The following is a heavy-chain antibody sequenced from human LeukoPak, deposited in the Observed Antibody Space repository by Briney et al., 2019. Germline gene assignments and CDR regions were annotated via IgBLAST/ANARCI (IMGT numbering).Heavy chain of an antibody. V-gene: IGHV3-74*01. CDR3: ARVGGGRGYSGYEGLGFDY. CDR2: INSDGSST. J-gene: IGHJ4*02. D-gene: IGHD5-12*01. CDR1: GFTFSSYW. Sequence: GGSLRLSCAASGFTFSSYWMHWVRQAPGKGLVWVSRINSDGSSTSYADSVKGRFTISRDNAKNTLYLQMNSLRAEDTAVYYCARVGGGRGYSGYEGLGFDYWGQGTLVTVSS.